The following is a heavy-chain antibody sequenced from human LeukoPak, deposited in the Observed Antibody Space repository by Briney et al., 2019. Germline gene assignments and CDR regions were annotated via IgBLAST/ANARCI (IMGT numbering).Heavy chain of an antibody. V-gene: IGHV3-74*01. CDR3: ARSASGYDA. Sequence: GGSLRLSCAASGFTFSGYWMHWVRQAPGKGLVWVSRIDDDGAGTTYADSVKGRFTISRDNAKNTLYLQMNSLRVEDTAVYYCARSASGYDAWGQGTLVTVSS. CDR2: IDDDGAGT. J-gene: IGHJ5*02. D-gene: IGHD5-12*01. CDR1: GFTFSGYW.